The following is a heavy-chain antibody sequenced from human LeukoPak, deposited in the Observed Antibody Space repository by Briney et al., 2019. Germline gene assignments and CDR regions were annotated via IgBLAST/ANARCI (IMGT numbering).Heavy chain of an antibody. J-gene: IGHJ6*02. D-gene: IGHD3-3*01. Sequence: GGSLRLSCAASGFTFSSYWMHWVRQAPGKGLVWVSRINSDGSSTSYADSVKGRSTISRDNAKNTLHLQMNSLRAEDTAVYYCARGEYYDFWSGYYTLRYYYYGMDVWGQGTTVTVSS. V-gene: IGHV3-74*01. CDR1: GFTFSSYW. CDR2: INSDGSST. CDR3: ARGEYYDFWSGYYTLRYYYYGMDV.